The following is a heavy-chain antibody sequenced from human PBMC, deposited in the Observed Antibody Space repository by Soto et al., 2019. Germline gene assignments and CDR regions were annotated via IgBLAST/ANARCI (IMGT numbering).Heavy chain of an antibody. V-gene: IGHV3-23*01. CDR1: GFTFSSYA. D-gene: IGHD3-22*01. CDR2: ISGSGGST. J-gene: IGHJ6*02. Sequence: HPGGSLRLSCAASGFTFSSYAMSWVRQAPGKGLDWVSAISGSGGSTYYADSVKGRFTISRDNSKNTLYLQMNSLRAEDTAVYYCAKDVPDSSGYSLLDYGMDVWGQGTTVTVSS. CDR3: AKDVPDSSGYSLLDYGMDV.